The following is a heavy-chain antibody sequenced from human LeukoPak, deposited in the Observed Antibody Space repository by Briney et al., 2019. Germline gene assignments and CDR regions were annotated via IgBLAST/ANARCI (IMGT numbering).Heavy chain of an antibody. V-gene: IGHV3-23*01. D-gene: IGHD7-27*01. CDR3: AKDGGLWVSAHWGDS. CDR2: ITTSDGDT. CDR1: GFTFSSYT. J-gene: IGHJ4*02. Sequence: GGSLRLSCAASGFTFSSYTMSWVRQAPGKGLEWVSTITTSDGDTYYADSVQGRFTVSRDNSKNTLYLQMNSLRAEDTAVYYCAKDGGLWVSAHWGDSWGRGTLVTVSS.